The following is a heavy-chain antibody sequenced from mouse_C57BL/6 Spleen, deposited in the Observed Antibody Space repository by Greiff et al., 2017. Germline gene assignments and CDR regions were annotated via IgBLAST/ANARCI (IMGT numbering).Heavy chain of an antibody. J-gene: IGHJ4*01. Sequence: VQLQQSGAELARPGASVKMSCTASGYTFTSYTMHWVKQRPGQGLEWIGYINPSSGYTKYNQKFKDKATLTADKSSSTAYMQLSSLTSEDSAVYYCARSGGNYPYYAMDYWGQGTSVTVSS. CDR1: GYTFTSYT. CDR2: INPSSGYT. D-gene: IGHD2-1*01. CDR3: ARSGGNYPYYAMDY. V-gene: IGHV1-4*01.